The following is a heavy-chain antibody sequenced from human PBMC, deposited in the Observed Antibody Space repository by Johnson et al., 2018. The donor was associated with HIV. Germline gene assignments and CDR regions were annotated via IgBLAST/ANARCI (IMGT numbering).Heavy chain of an antibody. J-gene: IGHJ3*02. CDR2: IKQDGSEK. CDR1: GFTFSSYW. V-gene: IGHV3-7*01. D-gene: IGHD6-19*01. Sequence: VQLVESGGGLVQPGGSLRLSCAASGFTFSSYWMSWVRQAPGKGLEWVANIKQDGSEKYYVDSVKGRFTISRDNAENSVFVQMNSRRAEDTAIYYCARNNSGWVAFDIWGQGTMVTVSS. CDR3: ARNNSGWVAFDI.